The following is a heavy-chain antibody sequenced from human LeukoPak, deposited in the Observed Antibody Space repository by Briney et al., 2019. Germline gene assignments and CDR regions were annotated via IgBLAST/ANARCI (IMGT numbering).Heavy chain of an antibody. D-gene: IGHD2-15*01. CDR1: GFTFKDYA. CDR2: ISGSGGST. J-gene: IGHJ5*02. Sequence: PGGSLRLSCTASGFTFKDYAMSWVRQAPGKGLEWVSAISGSGGSTYYADSVKGRFTISRDNSKNTLYLQMNSLRAEDTAVYYCAKANVVAAMADWFDPWGQGTLVTVSS. V-gene: IGHV3-23*01. CDR3: AKANVVAAMADWFDP.